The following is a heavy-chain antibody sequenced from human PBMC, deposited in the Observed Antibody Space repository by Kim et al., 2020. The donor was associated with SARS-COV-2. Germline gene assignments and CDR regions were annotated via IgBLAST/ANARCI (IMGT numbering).Heavy chain of an antibody. V-gene: IGHV3-30-3*01. J-gene: IGHJ1*01. CDR3: ARFFSGSF. CDR2: ISSDGSDK. D-gene: IGHD1-26*01. CDR1: RFTFNTYI. Sequence: GGSLRLSCAASRFTFNTYIMHWVRQAPGKGLEWVAVISSDGSDKFYADSVKGRFTISRDNSKNTLYLQMNSLRAEDTAIYYCARFFSGSFWGQGTLVTVSS.